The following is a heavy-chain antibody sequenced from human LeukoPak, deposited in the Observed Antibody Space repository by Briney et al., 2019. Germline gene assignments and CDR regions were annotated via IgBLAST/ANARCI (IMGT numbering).Heavy chain of an antibody. CDR3: TRIHYNWFDP. CDR2: IRSKAYGGTT. V-gene: IGHV3-49*04. CDR1: GFTFGDYA. Sequence: GGSLRLSCTASGFTFGDYAMSWVRQAPGKGLEWVGFIRSKAYGGTTEYAASVKGRFTISRDDSKSIAYLQMNSLKTEDTAVNYCTRIHYNWFDPWGQGTLVTVSS. J-gene: IGHJ5*02.